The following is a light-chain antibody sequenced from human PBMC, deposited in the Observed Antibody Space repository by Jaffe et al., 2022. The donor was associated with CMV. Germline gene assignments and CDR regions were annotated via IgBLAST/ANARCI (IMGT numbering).Light chain of an antibody. CDR1: QSVTSY. Sequence: EIVLTQSPVTLSLSPGERATLFCRASQSVTSYLAWYQHKPGQAPRLLIYDASTRATGIPARFTGSGSGTDFTLTISSLEPEDFAVYYCQQRSSWPLTFGGGTKVEI. V-gene: IGKV3-11*01. CDR3: QQRSSWPLT. CDR2: DAS. J-gene: IGKJ4*01.